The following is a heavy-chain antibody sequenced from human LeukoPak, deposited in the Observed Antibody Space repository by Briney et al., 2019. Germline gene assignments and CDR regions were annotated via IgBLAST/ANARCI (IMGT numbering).Heavy chain of an antibody. CDR2: ISDCGGRT. J-gene: IGHJ4*02. Sequence: GGSLRLSCAVSGITLSNYGMSWVRQAPGKGLEWVAGISDCGGRTNYADSVKGRFTISRDNPKNTLYLQMNSLRAEDTAVYFCAKRGVVIRVILVGYHKEAYYFDSWGQGALVTVAS. CDR1: GITLSNYG. V-gene: IGHV3-23*01. CDR3: AKRGVVIRVILVGYHKEAYYFDS. D-gene: IGHD3-22*01.